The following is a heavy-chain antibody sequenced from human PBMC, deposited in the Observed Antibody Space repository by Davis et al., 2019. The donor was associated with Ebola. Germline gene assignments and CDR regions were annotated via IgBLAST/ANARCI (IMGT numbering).Heavy chain of an antibody. J-gene: IGHJ4*02. CDR3: ARDYGDYAFDY. V-gene: IGHV1-18*01. Sequence: VSVKVSCKASGYTFTSYGISWVRQAPGQGLEWMGWISAYNGNTNYAQKLQGRVTMTRNTSISTAYMELSSLRSEDTAVYYCARDYGDYAFDYWGQGTLVTVSS. CDR2: ISAYNGNT. CDR1: GYTFTSYG. D-gene: IGHD4-17*01.